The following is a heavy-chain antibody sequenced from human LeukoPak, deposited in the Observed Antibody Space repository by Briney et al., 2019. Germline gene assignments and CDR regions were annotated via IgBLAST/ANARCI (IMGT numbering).Heavy chain of an antibody. J-gene: IGHJ6*02. CDR2: ISDSGGST. Sequence: GGSLRLSCSASGFPFSSYAMHWVRQAPGKGLEYVSAISDSGGSTYYAGSVKGRFTVSRDNSKNTLYLQMSSLRAEDTAVYFCVRGYSFGPYGMDVWGQGTTVTVSS. V-gene: IGHV3-64D*09. CDR1: GFPFSSYA. CDR3: VRGYSFGPYGMDV. D-gene: IGHD2-15*01.